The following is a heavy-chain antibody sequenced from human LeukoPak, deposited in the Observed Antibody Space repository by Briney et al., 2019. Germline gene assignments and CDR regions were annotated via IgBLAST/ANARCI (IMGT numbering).Heavy chain of an antibody. D-gene: IGHD3-3*01. J-gene: IGHJ6*02. CDR2: ISYDGSNK. CDR1: GFTFSSYG. V-gene: IGHV3-30*18. CDR3: AKDPYDFWSGYYPYYYYYGMDV. Sequence: PGRSLRLSCAASGFTFSSYGMHWVRQAPGKGLEWVAVISYDGSNKYYADSVKGRFTISRDNSKNTLYLQMNSLRAEDTAVYYCAKDPYDFWSGYYPYYYYYGMDVWGQGTTVTVSS.